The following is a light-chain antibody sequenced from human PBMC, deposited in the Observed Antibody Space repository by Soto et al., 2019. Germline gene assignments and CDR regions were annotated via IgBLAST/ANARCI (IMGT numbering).Light chain of an antibody. Sequence: DIALTQSPSTLSASVGDRVTISCRASQNIIMWLAWYQQKPGTAPKLLIFGASTLETGVPSRFSAGGAGTDFTLTISSLQPDDFATYYCQQYDTYPYTFGQGTKLEIK. CDR2: GAS. V-gene: IGKV1-5*03. J-gene: IGKJ2*01. CDR3: QQYDTYPYT. CDR1: QNIIMW.